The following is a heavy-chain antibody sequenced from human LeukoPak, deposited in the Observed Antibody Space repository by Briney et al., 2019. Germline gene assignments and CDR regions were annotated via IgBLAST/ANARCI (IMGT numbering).Heavy chain of an antibody. Sequence: PGGSLRLSCTASGFTFGDYAMSWVRQAPGKGLESVGFIRSKAYGGTTEYAASVKGRFTISRDDSKSIAYLQMNSLKTEDTAVYYCTRDLDSGSYYGLDAFDIWGQGTMVTVSS. V-gene: IGHV3-49*04. D-gene: IGHD1-26*01. CDR1: GFTFGDYA. J-gene: IGHJ3*02. CDR3: TRDLDSGSYYGLDAFDI. CDR2: IRSKAYGGTT.